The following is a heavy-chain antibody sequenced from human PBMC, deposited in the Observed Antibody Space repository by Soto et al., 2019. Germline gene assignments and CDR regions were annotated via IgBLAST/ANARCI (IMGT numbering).Heavy chain of an antibody. J-gene: IGHJ2*01. V-gene: IGHV4-30-4*01. D-gene: IGHD6-19*01. Sequence: QVQLQESGPGLVKPSQTLSLTCTVSGGSISSGDYYWSWIRQPPGKGLEWIGYIYYSGSTYYNPSLKSLLSIALDTSKNQFSLKLSSVTAADTAVYYCATGSSWLWYFDLWGRGTLVTVSS. CDR3: ATGSSWLWYFDL. CDR1: GGSISSGDYY. CDR2: IYYSGST.